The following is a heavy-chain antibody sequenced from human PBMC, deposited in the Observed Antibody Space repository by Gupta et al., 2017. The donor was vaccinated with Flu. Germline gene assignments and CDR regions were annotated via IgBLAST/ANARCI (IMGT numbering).Heavy chain of an antibody. J-gene: IGHJ4*02. Sequence: QITLKESGPTLVKPTQTLTLTCTFSGFSLSTSGVGVGWIRQPPGKALEWLALIYWNDDKRYSPSLKSRLTITKDTSKNQVVLTMTKMETVDTATYYCAHLAPGDYVDYYFDYWGQGTLVTVSS. V-gene: IGHV2-5*01. CDR1: GFSLSTSGVG. D-gene: IGHD4-17*01. CDR3: AHLAPGDYVDYYFDY. CDR2: IYWNDDK.